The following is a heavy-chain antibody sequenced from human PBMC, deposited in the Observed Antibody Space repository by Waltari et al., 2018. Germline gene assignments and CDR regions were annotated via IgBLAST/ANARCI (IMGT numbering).Heavy chain of an antibody. V-gene: IGHV4-34*01. Sequence: QVQLQQWGAGLLKPSETLSLTCAVYGGSFSGYYWSWIRQPPGKGLEWIGEINHSGSTNYNPSLKSRGTISVDTSKNQFALKLSSVTAADTAVYYCARGSSIAARFPFDYWGQGTLVTVSS. CDR2: INHSGST. J-gene: IGHJ4*02. CDR3: ARGSSIAARFPFDY. CDR1: GGSFSGYY. D-gene: IGHD6-6*01.